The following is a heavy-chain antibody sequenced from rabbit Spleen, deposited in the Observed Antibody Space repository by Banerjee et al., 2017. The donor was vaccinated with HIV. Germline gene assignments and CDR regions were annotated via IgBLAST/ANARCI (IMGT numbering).Heavy chain of an antibody. CDR2: IYVGSGGGT. Sequence: QEQLVESGGGLVQPEGSLTLTCTASGFSFSYSYWICWVRQAPGKGLEWIACIYVGSGGGTKYASWAKGRFTCSKTSSTTVTLQMTSLTVADTATYFCARGDGISGGGYPYKLWGPGTLVTVS. CDR1: GFSFSYSYW. D-gene: IGHD1-1*01. V-gene: IGHV1S45*01. CDR3: ARGDGISGGGYPYKL. J-gene: IGHJ4*01.